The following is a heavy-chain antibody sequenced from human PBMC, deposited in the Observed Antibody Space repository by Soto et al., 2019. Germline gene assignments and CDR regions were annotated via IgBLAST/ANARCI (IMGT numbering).Heavy chain of an antibody. Sequence: QVQLVQSGADVKKTGASVKVSCKTSGYTFSGYFMHWLRQAPGQGLEWMGWMNPNSGGIDYAQNFQGRVSMTWDTSISTAYMELSRLRSDDTAIYYCARGYYSSSWRGFDCWGQGTLVTVSS. D-gene: IGHD6-13*01. CDR3: ARGYYSSSWRGFDC. CDR1: GYTFSGYF. V-gene: IGHV1-2*02. CDR2: MNPNSGGI. J-gene: IGHJ4*02.